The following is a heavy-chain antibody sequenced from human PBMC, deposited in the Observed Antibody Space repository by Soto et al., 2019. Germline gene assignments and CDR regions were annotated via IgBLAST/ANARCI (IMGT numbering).Heavy chain of an antibody. CDR3: ARDVGRSSWPADY. V-gene: IGHV3-7*01. Sequence: GSLRLSCAASGFIFSRHWRSWVRQAPGKGLEWVANIRQDGSEKYYVDSVKGRFTISRDNAKNSLYLQMNILRAEDTAVYFCARDVGRSSWPADYWGQGTLVTVSS. D-gene: IGHD6-13*01. J-gene: IGHJ4*02. CDR1: GFIFSRHW. CDR2: IRQDGSEK.